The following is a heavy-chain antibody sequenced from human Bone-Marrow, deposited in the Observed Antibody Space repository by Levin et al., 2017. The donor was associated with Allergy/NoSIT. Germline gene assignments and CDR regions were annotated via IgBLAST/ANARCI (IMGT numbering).Heavy chain of an antibody. J-gene: IGHJ4*02. CDR2: ISSSGSTI. V-gene: IGHV3-11*01. CDR3: ARDKRRIQLWLQDLYFDY. D-gene: IGHD5-18*01. CDR1: GFTFSDYY. Sequence: GGSLRLSCAASGFTFSDYYMSWIRQAPGKGLEWVSYISSSGSTIYYADSVKGRFTISRDNAKNSLYLQMNSLRAEDTAVYYCARDKRRIQLWLQDLYFDYWGQGTLVTVSS.